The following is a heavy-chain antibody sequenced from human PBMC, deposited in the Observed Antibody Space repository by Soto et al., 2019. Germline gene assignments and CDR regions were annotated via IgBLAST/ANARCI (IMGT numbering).Heavy chain of an antibody. V-gene: IGHV4-59*12. Sequence: SETLSLTCTVSGGSISSYYWSWIRQPPGKGLEWIGYIYYSGSTNYNPSLKSRVTISVDTSKNQFSLKLSSVTAADTAVYYCARDYGYYYGSGSYISPAYYYYYMDVWGKGTTVTVSS. D-gene: IGHD3-10*01. CDR1: GGSISSYY. J-gene: IGHJ6*03. CDR3: ARDYGYYYGSGSYISPAYYYYYMDV. CDR2: IYYSGST.